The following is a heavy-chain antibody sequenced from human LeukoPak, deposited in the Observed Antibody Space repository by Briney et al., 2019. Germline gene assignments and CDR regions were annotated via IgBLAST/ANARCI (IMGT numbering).Heavy chain of an antibody. Sequence: GGSLRLSCTASGFTFSRSWMNWIRQAPGKGLEWAANINPDGDGMRFVDSVKGRFTMSRDNAQSSLHLQMNSLRVEDTAFYYCAAWTDRGYSYWGQGVLVTVTS. CDR1: GFTFSRSW. CDR3: AAWTDRGYSY. V-gene: IGHV3-7*01. CDR2: INPDGDGM. D-gene: IGHD5-12*01. J-gene: IGHJ4*02.